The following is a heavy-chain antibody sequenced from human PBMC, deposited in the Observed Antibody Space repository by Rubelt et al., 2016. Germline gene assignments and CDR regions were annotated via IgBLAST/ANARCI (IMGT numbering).Heavy chain of an antibody. D-gene: IGHD6-6*01. Sequence: QGLEWMGIINPSGGSTSYAQKFQGRVTMTRDTSTSTVYMELSSLRSEDTAVYYCASRTAARPEYFQHWGQGTLVTVSS. CDR2: INPSGGST. CDR3: ASRTAARPEYFQH. V-gene: IGHV1-46*01. J-gene: IGHJ1*01.